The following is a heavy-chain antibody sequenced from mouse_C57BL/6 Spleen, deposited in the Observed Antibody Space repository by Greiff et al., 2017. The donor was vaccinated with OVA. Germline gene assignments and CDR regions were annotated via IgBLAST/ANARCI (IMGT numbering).Heavy chain of an antibody. CDR3: ARWGNYYGSSSDWDFDV. CDR2: INPNYGTT. D-gene: IGHD1-1*01. V-gene: IGHV1-39*01. CDR1: GYSFTDYN. J-gene: IGHJ1*03. Sequence: EVQLVESGPELVKPGASVKISCKASGYSFTDYNMNWVKQSNGKSLEWIGVINPNYGTTSYNQKFKGKATLTVDQSSSTAYMQLNSLTSEDSAVDYCARWGNYYGSSSDWDFDVWGTGTTVTVSS.